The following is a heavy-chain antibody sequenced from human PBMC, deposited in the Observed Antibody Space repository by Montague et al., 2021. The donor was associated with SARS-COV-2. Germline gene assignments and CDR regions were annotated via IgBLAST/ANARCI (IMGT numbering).Heavy chain of an antibody. J-gene: IGHJ4*02. CDR3: ARVPLYLEGFDS. CDR2: VNQSGGT. CDR1: GGSLSNNY. D-gene: IGHD2-8*01. V-gene: IGHV4-34*01. Sequence: LRLSCAVLGGSLSNNYWTWVRQPPGKGLEWIGEVNQSGGTTHYNPSLKGRVKISVDRSSNQMSLNLESVTAADTAVYYCARVPLYLEGFDSWGPGILVAVSS.